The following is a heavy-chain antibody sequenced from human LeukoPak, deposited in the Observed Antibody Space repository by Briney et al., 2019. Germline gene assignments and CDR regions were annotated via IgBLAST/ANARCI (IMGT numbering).Heavy chain of an antibody. Sequence: GGSLRLSCAASGFTFRGYWMHWARQAPGKGPVWVSRINSDGITTSYADSVKGRFTISRDNAKNTLYLQMNSLRAEDTAVYYCTRDKAADYGLFDYWGQGTLVTVSS. D-gene: IGHD3-16*01. CDR1: GFTFRGYW. V-gene: IGHV3-74*01. J-gene: IGHJ4*02. CDR3: TRDKAADYGLFDY. CDR2: INSDGITT.